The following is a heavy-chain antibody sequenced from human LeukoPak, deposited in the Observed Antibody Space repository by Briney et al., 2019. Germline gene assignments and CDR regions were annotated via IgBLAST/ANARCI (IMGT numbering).Heavy chain of an antibody. D-gene: IGHD3-3*01. Sequence: GGSLRLSCAASGFTFSSYSMNWVRQAPGKGLEWVSSISSSSSYIYYADSVKGRFTISRDNAKNSLYLQMNSLRAEDTAVYYCVRVDIWSGYYWDYWGQGTLVTVSS. CDR3: VRVDIWSGYYWDY. CDR1: GFTFSSYS. V-gene: IGHV3-21*01. J-gene: IGHJ4*02. CDR2: ISSSSSYI.